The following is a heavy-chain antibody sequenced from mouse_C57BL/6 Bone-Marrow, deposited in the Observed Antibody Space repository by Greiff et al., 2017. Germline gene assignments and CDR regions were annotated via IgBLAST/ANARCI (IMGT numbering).Heavy chain of an antibody. CDR1: GFTFTDYY. D-gene: IGHD2-3*01. CDR2: VYPYNGGT. J-gene: IGHJ4*01. V-gene: IGHV1-36*01. CDR3: VYDGFYYYAMDD. Sequence: EVQLQESGPVLVKPGPSVKISCKASGFTFTDYYMHWVKQSHGKSLEWIGLVYPYNGGTSYNQTFKGQATLTVDTSSSTAYMELNSLTSEDSAVYYCVYDGFYYYAMDDWGQGTSVTVSS.